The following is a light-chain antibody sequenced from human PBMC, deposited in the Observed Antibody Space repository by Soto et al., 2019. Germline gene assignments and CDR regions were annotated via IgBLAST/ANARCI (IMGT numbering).Light chain of an antibody. Sequence: ETVLTQSPATLSLSPGERATLSCGASQSVSSNYLAWYHQKRGLAPRLLIYDASSRATGIPDRFSGSGSGTDFTPTISRLEPEDFAVYYCQQYGSSPTFGQGTRLEIK. CDR3: QQYGSSPT. V-gene: IGKV3D-20*01. J-gene: IGKJ5*01. CDR1: QSVSSNY. CDR2: DAS.